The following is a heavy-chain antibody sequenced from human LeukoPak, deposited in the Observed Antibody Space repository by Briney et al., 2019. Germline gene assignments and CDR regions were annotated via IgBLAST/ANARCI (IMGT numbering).Heavy chain of an antibody. V-gene: IGHV1-18*01. D-gene: IGHD1-26*01. CDR1: GYTFTSYG. CDR3: AREPDPSYSGTPDY. CDR2: ISAYNGNT. Sequence: ASVKVSCKASGYTFTSYGISWVRQAPGQGLEWMGCISAYNGNTNYAQKLQGRVTMTTDTSTSTAYMELRSLRSDDTAVYYCAREPDPSYSGTPDYWGQGTLVTVSS. J-gene: IGHJ4*02.